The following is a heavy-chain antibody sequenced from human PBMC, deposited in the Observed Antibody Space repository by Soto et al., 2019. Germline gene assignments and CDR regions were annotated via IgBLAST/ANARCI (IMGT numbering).Heavy chain of an antibody. D-gene: IGHD3-22*01. V-gene: IGHV1-3*01. CDR3: ARDLYYYDSSGYPLFGH. J-gene: IGHJ4*02. Sequence: GASVKVSCKASGYTFTSYAIHWVRQVPGQRLEWMGWVYGGNGNAKYLEKFQGRVTFTRDTSASTAYMELSSLRSEDTALYYCARDLYYYDSSGYPLFGHWGQGTLVTVS. CDR1: GYTFTSYA. CDR2: VYGGNGNA.